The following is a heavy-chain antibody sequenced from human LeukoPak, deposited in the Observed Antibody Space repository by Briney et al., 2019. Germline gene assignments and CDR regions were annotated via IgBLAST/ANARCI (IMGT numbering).Heavy chain of an antibody. D-gene: IGHD3-10*01. Sequence: GGSLRLSCAASGFTVSSNYMSWVRQAPGKGLEWVSAISGSGGSTYYADSVKGRFTISRDNSKNTLYLQMNSLRAEDTAVYYCAKDRGGYYAAFDPWGQGTLVTVSS. V-gene: IGHV3-23*01. CDR1: GFTVSSNY. CDR3: AKDRGGYYAAFDP. J-gene: IGHJ5*02. CDR2: ISGSGGST.